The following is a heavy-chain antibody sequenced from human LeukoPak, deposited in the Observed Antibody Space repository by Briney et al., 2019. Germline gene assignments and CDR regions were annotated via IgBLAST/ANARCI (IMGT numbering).Heavy chain of an antibody. Sequence: PGGSLRLSCEGSGFTVSSNYRSWFRQAPGKGLEWVSVIYSGGSTYYAGSVKGRFTISKDNSKNTLYLQMNSLRAEDTAVYYCATSAAVRLFDYWGQGALVTVSS. J-gene: IGHJ4*02. CDR2: IYSGGST. CDR3: ATSAAVRLFDY. D-gene: IGHD2-2*01. V-gene: IGHV3-53*01. CDR1: GFTVSSNY.